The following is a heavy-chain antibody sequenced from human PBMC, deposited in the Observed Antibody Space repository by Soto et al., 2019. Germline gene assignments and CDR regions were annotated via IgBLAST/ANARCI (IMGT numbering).Heavy chain of an antibody. CDR2: INYGGSP. CDR1: GGSISSSGYY. D-gene: IGHD6-13*01. J-gene: IGHJ4*02. CDR3: AKQAPYSNSWYEIDH. V-gene: IGHV4-39*01. Sequence: SETLSLTCTVSGGSISSSGYYWGWIRQPPGKGLEWIGSINYGGSPYYNPSLKSRVTISVDTSKNQFSLKLSSVTAADTAVYYCAKQAPYSNSWYEIDHWGQGTLVTVSS.